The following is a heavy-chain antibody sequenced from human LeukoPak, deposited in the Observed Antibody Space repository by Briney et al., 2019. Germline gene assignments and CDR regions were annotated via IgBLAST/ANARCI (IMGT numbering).Heavy chain of an antibody. Sequence: GGSLRLSCAASGFTFSSYEMNWVRQAPGKGLEWVSYISSSGSTIYYADSVKGRFTISRDNAKNSLYLQMNSLRAEDTAVYYCARGSGSYYGIDYWGQGTLVTVSS. D-gene: IGHD1-26*01. CDR2: ISSSGSTI. CDR1: GFTFSSYE. V-gene: IGHV3-48*03. CDR3: ARGSGSYYGIDY. J-gene: IGHJ4*02.